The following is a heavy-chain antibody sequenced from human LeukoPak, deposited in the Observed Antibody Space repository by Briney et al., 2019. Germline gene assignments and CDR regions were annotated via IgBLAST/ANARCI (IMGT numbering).Heavy chain of an antibody. J-gene: IGHJ5*02. Sequence: SETQSLTCTVSGGSISSSTYYWGWIRQPPGKGLEWIGNIYNSGNTYYSPSLKSRVTISVDPSKNQFSLKLTSVTAADTAVYYCARRGASSNWFDPWGQGTLVTVSS. CDR3: ARRGASSNWFDP. CDR2: IYNSGNT. D-gene: IGHD1-26*01. V-gene: IGHV4-39*01. CDR1: GGSISSSTYY.